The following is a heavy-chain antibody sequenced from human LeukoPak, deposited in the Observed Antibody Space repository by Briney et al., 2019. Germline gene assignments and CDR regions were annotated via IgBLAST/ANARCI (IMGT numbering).Heavy chain of an antibody. J-gene: IGHJ4*02. Sequence: ASVTVSCKASGYTFTSYYMHWVRQAPGQGLEWMGIINLSGGSTSYAQKFQGRVTMTRDTSTSTVYMELSSLRSEDTAVYYCARAQSSSHDFDYWGQGTLVTVSS. V-gene: IGHV1-46*01. D-gene: IGHD2-15*01. CDR3: ARAQSSSHDFDY. CDR1: GYTFTSYY. CDR2: INLSGGST.